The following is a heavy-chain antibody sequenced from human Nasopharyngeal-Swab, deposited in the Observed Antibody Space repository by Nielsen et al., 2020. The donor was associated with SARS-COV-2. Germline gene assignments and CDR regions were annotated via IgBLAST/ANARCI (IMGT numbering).Heavy chain of an antibody. CDR2: ISSSSSYI. CDR3: ARRVVGTGNYYYGMDV. D-gene: IGHD1-26*01. CDR1: GFTFSSYE. Sequence: GESLKISCAASGFTFSSYEMNWVRQAPGKGLEWVSYISSSSSYIYYADSVKGRFTISRDNAKNSLYLQMNSLRAEDTAVYYCARRVVGTGNYYYGMDVWGQGTTVTVSS. J-gene: IGHJ6*02. V-gene: IGHV3-21*05.